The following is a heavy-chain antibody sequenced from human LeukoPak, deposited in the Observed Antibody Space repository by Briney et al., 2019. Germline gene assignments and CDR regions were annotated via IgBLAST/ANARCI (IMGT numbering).Heavy chain of an antibody. CDR1: GLSFSTYS. CDR3: AKGPQAVAGTGAFDI. CDR2: ISGSGGST. D-gene: IGHD6-19*01. V-gene: IGHV3-23*01. J-gene: IGHJ3*02. Sequence: GGSLRLSCAASGLSFSTYSMNWVRQAPGKGLEWVSAISGSGGSTYYADSVKGRFTISRDNSKNTLYLQMNSLRAEDTAVYYCAKGPQAVAGTGAFDIWGQGTMVTVSS.